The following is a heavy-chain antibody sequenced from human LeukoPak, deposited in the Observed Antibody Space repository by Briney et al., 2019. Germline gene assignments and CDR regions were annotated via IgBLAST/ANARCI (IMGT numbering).Heavy chain of an antibody. Sequence: PGRSLRLSCAASGFTFSSYAMHWVRQAPGKRLEWVAVISYDGSNKYYADSVKGRFTISRDNSKNTLYLQMNSLRAEDTAVYYCARDLGGSGSYYNVGMDVWGKGTTVTVSS. CDR3: ARDLGGSGSYYNVGMDV. J-gene: IGHJ6*04. CDR1: GFTFSSYA. D-gene: IGHD3-10*01. V-gene: IGHV3-30*04. CDR2: ISYDGSNK.